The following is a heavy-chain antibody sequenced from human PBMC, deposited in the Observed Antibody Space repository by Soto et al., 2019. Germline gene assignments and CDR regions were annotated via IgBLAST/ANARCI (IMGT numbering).Heavy chain of an antibody. Sequence: QVQLQESGPGLVKPSGTLSLTCGVSRGSITTGHWWRWVRQSPETGLEWIGEVPHNGIPNYNPSLKSRVTFTFDTSKHDLSLKMNSMTAADTAVYYCAGETPAVWFGGGYFDLWGRGTLVYVSS. CDR1: RGSITTGHW. CDR3: AGETPAVWFGGGYFDL. J-gene: IGHJ2*01. D-gene: IGHD3-10*01. CDR2: VPHNGIP. V-gene: IGHV4-4*02.